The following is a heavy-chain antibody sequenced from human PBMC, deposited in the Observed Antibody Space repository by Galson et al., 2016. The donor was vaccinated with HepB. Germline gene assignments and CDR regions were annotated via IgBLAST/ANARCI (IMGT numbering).Heavy chain of an antibody. CDR1: GDSISSNKYY. J-gene: IGHJ2*01. Sequence: SETLSLTCTVSGDSISSNKYYWGWIRQPPGKGLEWIANVYYSGITHYNPSLKSRVTISVDTSKNQFSLKLSSVTAADTAVYYCARDLGYSYGTVGYFDLWGRGTLVTVSS. CDR3: ARDLGYSYGTVGYFDL. D-gene: IGHD5-18*01. V-gene: IGHV4-39*07. CDR2: VYYSGIT.